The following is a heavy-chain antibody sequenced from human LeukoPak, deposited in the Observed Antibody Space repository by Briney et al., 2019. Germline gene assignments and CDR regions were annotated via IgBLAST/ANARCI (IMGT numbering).Heavy chain of an antibody. V-gene: IGHV3-11*06. CDR2: ISSSSSYT. CDR1: RFTFSDYY. J-gene: IGHJ4*02. CDR3: ARGGAGYPIDY. Sequence: GGSLRLSCAASRFTFSDYYMSWIRQAPGKGLEWVSYISSSSSYTNYADSVKGRFTISRDNAKNSLYLQMNSLRAEDTAVYYCARGGAGYPIDYWGQGTLVTVSS. D-gene: IGHD3-16*02.